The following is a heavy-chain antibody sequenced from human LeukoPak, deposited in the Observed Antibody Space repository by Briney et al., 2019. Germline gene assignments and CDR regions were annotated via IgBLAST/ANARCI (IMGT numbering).Heavy chain of an antibody. V-gene: IGHV4-4*07. J-gene: IGHJ6*03. CDR2: IYSSGSA. CDR3: ARESMYDYGDGNYFFYYLDV. Sequence: SETLSLTCNFSTDSMTYIFWSWIRQPAGKGLEWIGRIYSSGSAHYNPSLKSRVTMSVDTSKNQFSLNLSSVTAADTAVYYCARESMYDYGDGNYFFYYLDVWGQGTTVTVSS. CDR1: TDSMTYIF. D-gene: IGHD4-17*01.